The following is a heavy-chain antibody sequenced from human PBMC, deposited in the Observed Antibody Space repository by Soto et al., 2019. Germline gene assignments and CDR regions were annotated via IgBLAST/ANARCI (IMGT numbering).Heavy chain of an antibody. CDR1: GCTFSSYG. J-gene: IGHJ4*02. Sequence: QVQLVESGGGVVQPGNSLRLSCAASGCTFSSYGMHWVRQAPGKGLEWVAVIWYDGSNKYYADSVKGRFTISRDNSKNTLYLQMNSLRAEDTAVYYCARDQQWLVRFYFDFWGQGTLVTVSS. CDR3: ARDQQWLVRFYFDF. CDR2: IWYDGSNK. D-gene: IGHD6-19*01. V-gene: IGHV3-33*01.